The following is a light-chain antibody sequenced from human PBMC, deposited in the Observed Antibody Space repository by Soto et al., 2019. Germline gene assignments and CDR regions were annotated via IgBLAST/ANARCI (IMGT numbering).Light chain of an antibody. J-gene: IGKJ1*01. CDR3: QQYNNWRT. CDR1: QSVSSN. CDR2: GAS. Sequence: IVMKQSPATLSVSPGERATLSCRASQSVSSNLAWYQQKPGQAPRLLIYGASTRATGIPARFSGSGSGTEFTLTISSLQSEDFAVYYCQQYNNWRTFGQGTKVDSK. V-gene: IGKV3-15*01.